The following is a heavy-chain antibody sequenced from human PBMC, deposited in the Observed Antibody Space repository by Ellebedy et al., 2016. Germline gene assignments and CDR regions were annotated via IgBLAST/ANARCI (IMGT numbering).Heavy chain of an antibody. V-gene: IGHV3-48*04. CDR3: ASLTGTGGLKYCYYYGMDV. J-gene: IGHJ6*02. Sequence: GGSLRLSCAASGFTFSSYSMNWVRQAPGKGLEWVSYISSSSSTIYYADSVKGRFTISRDNAKNSLYLQMNSLRAEDTAVYYCASLTGTGGLKYCYYYGMDVWGQGTTVTVSS. CDR2: ISSSSSTI. D-gene: IGHD1-7*01. CDR1: GFTFSSYS.